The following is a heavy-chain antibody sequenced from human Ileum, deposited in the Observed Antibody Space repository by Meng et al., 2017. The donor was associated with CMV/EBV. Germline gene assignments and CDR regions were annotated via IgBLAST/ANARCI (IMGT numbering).Heavy chain of an antibody. CDR1: GGSISNYY. Sequence: QAQLQEAGPGLVKTSETLSLTCYVSGGSISNYYWSWIRQPAGNGLEWIAHIYTSGTTNYNPSLKSRVTMSVDTSRNQFSLKLTSVTAADTAVYYCARNYGSGNWNFFHYWGQGTLVTVSS. D-gene: IGHD3-10*01. V-gene: IGHV4-4*07. J-gene: IGHJ4*02. CDR3: ARNYGSGNWNFFHY. CDR2: IYTSGTT.